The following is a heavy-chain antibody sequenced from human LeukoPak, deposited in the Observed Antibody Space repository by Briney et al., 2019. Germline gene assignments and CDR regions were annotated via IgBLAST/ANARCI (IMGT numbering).Heavy chain of an antibody. CDR2: INEDGSEK. J-gene: IGHJ4*02. CDR3: ATAARRIDY. D-gene: IGHD6-25*01. V-gene: IGHV3-7*05. CDR1: GFRISTYW. Sequence: GRSLRLSCAASGFRISTYWMSWVRQAPGKGLEWVANINEDGSEKYYVDSEKGRFTISRDNAKNSLYLQMNSLRAEDTAVYYCATAARRIDYWGQGILVTVSS.